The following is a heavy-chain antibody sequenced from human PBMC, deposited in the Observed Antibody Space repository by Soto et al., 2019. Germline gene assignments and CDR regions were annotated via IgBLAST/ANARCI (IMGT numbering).Heavy chain of an antibody. Sequence: QVQLVQSGAEVKKPGSSVKVSCTASGGTFSSYTISWVRQAPGQGPEWIGRIIPMLGIVNYAQKFQGRVTIIADKSTSTAYMELSGLRSDDTAVYYCARTIYSYGPGEDWYFDLWGPGTLVTVSS. V-gene: IGHV1-69*02. CDR3: ARTIYSYGPGEDWYFDL. CDR1: GGTFSSYT. CDR2: IIPMLGIV. D-gene: IGHD5-18*01. J-gene: IGHJ2*01.